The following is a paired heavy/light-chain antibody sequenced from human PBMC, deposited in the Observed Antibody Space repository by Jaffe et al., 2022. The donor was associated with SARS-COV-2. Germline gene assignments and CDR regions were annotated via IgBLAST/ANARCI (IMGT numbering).Light chain of an antibody. CDR1: QTISNY. V-gene: IGKV1-39*01. J-gene: IGKJ4*01. Sequence: DIQMTQSPSSLSASVGDRVTITCRASQTISNYLNWYQQKPGKAPKLLIYAATSLQSGVPSRFSGGGSGTDFTLTISSLQPEDFATYYCQQSYSTLPLTFGGGTKVEIK. CDR2: AAT. CDR3: QQSYSTLPLT.
Heavy chain of an antibody. D-gene: IGHD2-15*01. CDR3: ARDTPLLSGVRFDP. Sequence: QVQLQESGPGLVKSSETLSLTCTVSGGSISSFYWSWIRQPPGKGLEWIGYIHFSGSTNYNPSLKGRVTTSVDTSKNQFSLKLSSVTAADTAVYYCARDTPLLSGVRFDPWGQGTLVTVSS. CDR1: GGSISSFY. V-gene: IGHV4-59*01. J-gene: IGHJ5*02. CDR2: IHFSGST.